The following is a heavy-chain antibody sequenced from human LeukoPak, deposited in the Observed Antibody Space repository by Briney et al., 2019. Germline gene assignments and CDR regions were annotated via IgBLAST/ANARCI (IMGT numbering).Heavy chain of an antibody. CDR2: ISYDGSNK. Sequence: PGRSLRLSCAASGFTFSSYAMHWVRQAPGKGLEWVAVISYDGSNKYYADSVKGRFTISRDNSKNTLYLQMNSLRAEDTAVYYCAKAQRYYYYYMDVWGKGTTVTVSS. CDR1: GFTFSSYA. CDR3: AKAQRYYYYYMDV. J-gene: IGHJ6*03. V-gene: IGHV3-30*01.